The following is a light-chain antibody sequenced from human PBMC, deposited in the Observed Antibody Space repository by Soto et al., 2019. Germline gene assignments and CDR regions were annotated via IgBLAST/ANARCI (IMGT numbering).Light chain of an antibody. Sequence: QPVLTQPPSVSGAPGQRVTISCTGSSSNIGAGYDVHWYQQLPGTAPKLLIYGNSNRPSGVPDRFSGSKSGTSASLAITGLQAEDEADYYCQSYDSSSRVFSGGTKVTVL. J-gene: IGLJ2*01. CDR3: QSYDSSSRV. V-gene: IGLV1-40*01. CDR1: SSNIGAGYD. CDR2: GNS.